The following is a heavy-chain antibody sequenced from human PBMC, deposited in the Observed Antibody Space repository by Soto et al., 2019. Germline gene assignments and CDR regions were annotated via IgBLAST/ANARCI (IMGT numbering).Heavy chain of an antibody. CDR2: IYPGDSDT. CDR3: ARLDIVVVPAAYSSYAMDG. CDR1: GYSFTSYW. D-gene: IGHD2-2*03. J-gene: IGHJ6*02. V-gene: IGHV5-51*01. Sequence: PGESLKISCKGSGYSFTSYWIGWVRQMPGKGLEWMGIIYPGDSDTRYSPSFQGQVTISADKSISTAYLQWSSLKASDTAMYYCARLDIVVVPAAYSSYAMDGWGQGTTVTVSS.